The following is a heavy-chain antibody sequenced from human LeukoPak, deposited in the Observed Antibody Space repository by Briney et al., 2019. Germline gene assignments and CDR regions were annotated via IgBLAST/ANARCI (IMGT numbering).Heavy chain of an antibody. J-gene: IGHJ3*02. CDR3: ARRQSSGWYLGAFDI. CDR1: GFTFSSYA. V-gene: IGHV3-30-3*01. Sequence: GGSLRLSCAASGFTFSSYAMHWVRQAPGKGLEWVAVISYDGSNKYYADSVKGRFTISRDNAKNSLYLQMNSLRAEDTAVYYCARRQSSGWYLGAFDIWGQGTMVTVSS. CDR2: ISYDGSNK. D-gene: IGHD6-19*01.